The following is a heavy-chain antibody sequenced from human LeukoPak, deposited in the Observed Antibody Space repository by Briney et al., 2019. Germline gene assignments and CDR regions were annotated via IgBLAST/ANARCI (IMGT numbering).Heavy chain of an antibody. CDR2: ISYDGSNK. CDR3: ARAYYDFWSGYFPLDPFDY. Sequence: GGSLRLSCAASGFTFSTYAIHWVRQAPGKGLEWVAVISYDGSNKYYADSVKGRFTISRDNFKNTLYLQMNSLRAEDTAVYYCARAYYDFWSGYFPLDPFDYWGQGTLVTVSS. J-gene: IGHJ4*02. CDR1: GFTFSTYA. D-gene: IGHD3-3*01. V-gene: IGHV3-30-3*01.